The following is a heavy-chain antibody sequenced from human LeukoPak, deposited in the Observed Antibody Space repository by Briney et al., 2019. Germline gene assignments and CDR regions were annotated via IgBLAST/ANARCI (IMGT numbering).Heavy chain of an antibody. CDR3: ARVPAANYYYYYMDV. D-gene: IGHD2-2*01. CDR1: GGSLSSGGYY. J-gene: IGHJ6*03. Sequence: PSQTLSLTCTVSGGSLSSGGYYWSWIRQHPGKGLEWIGYMSYSGTTDYNPSLRSRISISLDTSKNQFSLKLSSVTAADSAVYYCARVPAANYYYYYMDVWGRGATVTVSS. CDR2: MSYSGTT. V-gene: IGHV4-31*03.